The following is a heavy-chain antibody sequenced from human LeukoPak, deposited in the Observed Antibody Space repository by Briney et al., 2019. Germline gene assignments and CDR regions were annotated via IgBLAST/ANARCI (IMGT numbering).Heavy chain of an antibody. D-gene: IGHD3-22*01. Sequence: TSRISWVRQAPGQGLEWMGWIGSYGGDTYYAQKFQGRVTVTTDTSTSTTYMELRSLRSDDTAVYYCARDLWNFDDSGGYNRDFDSWGQGTLVTVSS. CDR3: ARDLWNFDDSGGYNRDFDS. CDR2: IGSYGGDT. V-gene: IGHV1-18*01. J-gene: IGHJ5*01. CDR1: TSR.